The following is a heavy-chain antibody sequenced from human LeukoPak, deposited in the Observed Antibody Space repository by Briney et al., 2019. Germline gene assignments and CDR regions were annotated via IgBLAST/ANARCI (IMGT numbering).Heavy chain of an antibody. CDR3: ARGSGTYYKGDYFDN. CDR1: GYTFTGYY. D-gene: IGHD1-26*01. CDR2: INPKSGGT. Sequence: GASVKVSCKASGYTFTGYYIYWVRQAPGQGLEWMGWINPKSGGTDYAQKFQGRVTMTRDTSTSTAYMELSRLTSDDTAVYYCARGSGTYYKGDYFDNWGQGTLVTVSS. V-gene: IGHV1-2*02. J-gene: IGHJ4*02.